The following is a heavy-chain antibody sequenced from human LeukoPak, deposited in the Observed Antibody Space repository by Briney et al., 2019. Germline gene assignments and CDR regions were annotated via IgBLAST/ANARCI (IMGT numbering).Heavy chain of an antibody. CDR1: GYTFTSYG. Sequence: ASVKVSCKASGYTFTSYGISWVRQAPGQGLEWMGWISAYNGNTNYAQKLQGRVTMTTDTSTSTASMELRSLRSDDTAVYYCARDRREYIAAAGPPDFDYWGQGTLVTVSS. J-gene: IGHJ4*02. D-gene: IGHD6-13*01. CDR2: ISAYNGNT. CDR3: ARDRREYIAAAGPPDFDY. V-gene: IGHV1-18*01.